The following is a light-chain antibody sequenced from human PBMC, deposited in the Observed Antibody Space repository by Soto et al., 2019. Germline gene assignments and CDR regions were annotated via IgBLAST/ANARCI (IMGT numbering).Light chain of an antibody. Sequence: QPVLTQSPSASASLGASVKLTCTLSSGHSTYAIAWHQQQPEKGPRYLMKLNSDGSHSKGDGIPDRFSGSSSGAERYLTISSLQSEDEADYYCQTWGTGLWVFGGETNFTVL. CDR1: SGHSTYA. V-gene: IGLV4-69*01. CDR2: LNSDGSH. J-gene: IGLJ3*02. CDR3: QTWGTGLWV.